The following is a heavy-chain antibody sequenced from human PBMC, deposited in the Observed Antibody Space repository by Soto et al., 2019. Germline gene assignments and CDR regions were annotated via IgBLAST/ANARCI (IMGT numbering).Heavy chain of an antibody. V-gene: IGHV1-69*01. CDR2: VIPILGQA. CDR1: GGIFSSYA. D-gene: IGHD6-6*01. Sequence: QVQLVQSGAEVKKPGSSVKVSCKASGGIFSSYAISWLRQAPGQGREWMGAVIPILGQAYYAQDLQDRVSITADESTRTTYMEMSSLRAEDTAVYFCARGGGIGAPPGTDYWGQGTLVTVSS. J-gene: IGHJ4*02. CDR3: ARGGGIGAPPGTDY.